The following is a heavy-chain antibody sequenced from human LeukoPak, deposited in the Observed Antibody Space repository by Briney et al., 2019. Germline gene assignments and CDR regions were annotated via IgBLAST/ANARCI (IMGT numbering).Heavy chain of an antibody. CDR2: IKEDGSEK. V-gene: IGHV3-7*04. J-gene: IGHJ4*02. Sequence: GGSLRLSCAASGFTFSTSWMSWVRQAPGKGLEWVANIKEDGSEKYYVDSVKGRFTISRDNAKNSLYLQMNSLRAEDTAVYYCARGSYGLYYFDYWGQGTLVTVSS. CDR1: GFTFSTSW. CDR3: ARGSYGLYYFDY. D-gene: IGHD5-18*01.